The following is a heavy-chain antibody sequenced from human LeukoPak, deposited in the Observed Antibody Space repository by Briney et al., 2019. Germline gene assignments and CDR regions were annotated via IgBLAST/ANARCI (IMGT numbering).Heavy chain of an antibody. CDR2: IYSGGNT. Sequence: PGGSLRLSCAASGFSVSNSYMSWVRQAPGKGLEWISLIYSGGNTYSADSVKGRFTISRDNSRNTLYLQMNSLRAEDTAVFYCARVDSSGYFYFEYWGQGTLVTVSS. CDR1: GFSVSNSY. D-gene: IGHD3-22*01. J-gene: IGHJ4*02. V-gene: IGHV3-53*01. CDR3: ARVDSSGYFYFEY.